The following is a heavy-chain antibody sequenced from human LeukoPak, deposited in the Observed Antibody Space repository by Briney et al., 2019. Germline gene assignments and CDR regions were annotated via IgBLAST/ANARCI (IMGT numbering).Heavy chain of an antibody. CDR2: ISSNGGST. Sequence: GGSLRLSCAASGFTFSSYAMHWVRQAPGKGLEYVSAISSNGGSTYYANSVKGRFTVSRDNSKNTLYLQMGSLRAEDMAVYYCARDGERRLEPPTYYYYYYYMDVWGKGTTVTVSS. J-gene: IGHJ6*03. D-gene: IGHD1-1*01. V-gene: IGHV3-64*01. CDR3: ARDGERRLEPPTYYYYYYYMDV. CDR1: GFTFSSYA.